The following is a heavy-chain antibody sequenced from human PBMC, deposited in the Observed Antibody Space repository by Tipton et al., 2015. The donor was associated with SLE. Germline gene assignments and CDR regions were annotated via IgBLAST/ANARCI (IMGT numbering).Heavy chain of an antibody. J-gene: IGHJ4*02. CDR1: GGSISSGTSF. D-gene: IGHD3-22*01. Sequence: TLSLTCTVSGGSISSGTSFWSWFRQPAGKGLEWIGRIYTTGGTNFNPSLKSRVTISIDTSKNQFSLKLSSVTAADTAVYYCARDEYRYDATGYHLLGHFDFWGQGTLVTVSA. CDR2: IYTTGGT. V-gene: IGHV4-61*02. CDR3: ARDEYRYDATGYHLLGHFDF.